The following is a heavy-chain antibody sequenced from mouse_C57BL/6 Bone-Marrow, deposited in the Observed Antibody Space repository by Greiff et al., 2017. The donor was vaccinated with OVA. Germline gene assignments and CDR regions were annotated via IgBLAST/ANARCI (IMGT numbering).Heavy chain of an antibody. D-gene: IGHD4-1*01. Sequence: QVQLQQPGAELVKPGASVKLSCKASGYTFTSYWMHWVKQRPGQGLEWIGMIRPNSGSTNYTEKLKGKSTLTVDKSSSTAYMQLSSLTSEDSAVYYCARRWDGDYWGKGTTLTVSS. J-gene: IGHJ2*01. CDR2: IRPNSGST. CDR1: GYTFTSYW. CDR3: ARRWDGDY. V-gene: IGHV1-64*01.